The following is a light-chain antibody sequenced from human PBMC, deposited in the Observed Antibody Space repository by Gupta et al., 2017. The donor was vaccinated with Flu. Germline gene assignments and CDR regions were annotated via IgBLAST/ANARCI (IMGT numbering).Light chain of an antibody. V-gene: IGKV1-5*03. CDR1: QSISSW. J-gene: IGKJ1*01. CDR3: QQYSSYPWT. Sequence: GDRVSITCRASQSISSWLAWYQQKPGKAPNLLIYKASNLESGVPSRFSGSGSGTEFTLTISSLQPDDFATYSCQQYSSYPWTFGQGTKVEIK. CDR2: KAS.